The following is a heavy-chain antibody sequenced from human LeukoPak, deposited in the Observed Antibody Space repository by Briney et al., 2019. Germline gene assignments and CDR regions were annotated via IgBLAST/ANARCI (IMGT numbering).Heavy chain of an antibody. V-gene: IGHV3-43*02. J-gene: IGHJ6*02. Sequence: GWSLRLSCAASGFTFDDYALHWVRQGPGKGLEWVSLINGDGDGTNYADSVKGRFTISRDNSKNSLYLQMNSLRPEDTAMYYCAKVARMGLVRGRFGLDVWGQGTTVTVAS. D-gene: IGHD3-10*01. CDR1: GFTFDDYA. CDR3: AKVARMGLVRGRFGLDV. CDR2: INGDGDGT.